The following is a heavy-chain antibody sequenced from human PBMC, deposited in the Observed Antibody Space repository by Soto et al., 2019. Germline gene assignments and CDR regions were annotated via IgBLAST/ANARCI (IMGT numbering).Heavy chain of an antibody. J-gene: IGHJ5*02. CDR1: GGSVSSGDYY. CDR2: IYYSGST. CDR3: ARIPVDTYMINWFDP. Sequence: SETLSLTCTVSGGSVSSGDYYWSWIRQPPGKGLEWIGYIYYSGSTNYNPPLKSRVSISLDTSKNQFSLRLTSVTAADTAVYYCARIPVDTYMINWFDPWGQGTLGTVSS. D-gene: IGHD5-18*01. V-gene: IGHV4-61*08.